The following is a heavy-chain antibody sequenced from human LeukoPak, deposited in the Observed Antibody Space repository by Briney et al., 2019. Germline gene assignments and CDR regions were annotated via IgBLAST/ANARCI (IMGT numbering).Heavy chain of an antibody. D-gene: IGHD6-6*01. CDR2: IYSGGST. Sequence: GGSLRLSYAASGFTVSSNYMSWVRQAPGKGLEWVSVIYSGGSTYYADSVKGRFTISRDNSKNTLYLQMNSLRAEDTAVYYCARDRAISSAARPHTKYYYYGMDVWGQGTTVTVSS. CDR1: GFTVSSNY. J-gene: IGHJ6*02. V-gene: IGHV3-66*01. CDR3: ARDRAISSAARPHTKYYYYGMDV.